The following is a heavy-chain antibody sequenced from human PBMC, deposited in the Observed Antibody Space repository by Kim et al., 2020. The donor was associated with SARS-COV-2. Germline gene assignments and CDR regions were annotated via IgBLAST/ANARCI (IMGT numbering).Heavy chain of an antibody. Sequence: ASVKVSCKASGYTLTGYYMHWVRQAPGQGLEWMGRINPKSGGTNYAQKFQGRVTMTRATSISTAYMELSRLRSDDTAVDYCLAAAGPNNWFDPWGQGTLV. D-gene: IGHD6-13*01. J-gene: IGHJ5*02. V-gene: IGHV1-2*06. CDR3: LAAAGPNNWFDP. CDR2: INPKSGGT. CDR1: GYTLTGYY.